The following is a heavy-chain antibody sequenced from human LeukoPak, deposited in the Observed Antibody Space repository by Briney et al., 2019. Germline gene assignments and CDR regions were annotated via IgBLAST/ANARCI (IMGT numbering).Heavy chain of an antibody. CDR1: GFTFSSYW. V-gene: IGHV3-7*01. D-gene: IGHD2-8*01. CDR2: IKQDGSEK. CDR3: STNNAYLYDY. J-gene: IGHJ4*02. Sequence: PGGSLRLSCAASGFTFSSYWMSWVRQALGKGLEWVASIKQDGSEKYYVDSVKGRFTISRDNAKNSLYLQMNSLRAEDTAVYYCSTNNAYLYDYWGQGTLVTVSS.